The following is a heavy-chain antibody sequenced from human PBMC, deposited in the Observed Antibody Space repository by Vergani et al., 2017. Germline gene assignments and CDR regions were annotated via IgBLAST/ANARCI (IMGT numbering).Heavy chain of an antibody. D-gene: IGHD2-2*02. V-gene: IGHV2-70*01. J-gene: IGHJ5*02. CDR3: AHMVVVVPAAIAWFDP. Sequence: QVTLRESGPALVKPTQTLTLTCTFSGFSLSTSGMCVSWIRQPPGKALEWLALIDWDDDKYYSTSLKTRLTISKDTSKNQVVLTMTNMDPVDTATYYCAHMVVVVPAAIAWFDPWGQGTLVTVSS. CDR2: IDWDDDK. CDR1: GFSLSTSGMC.